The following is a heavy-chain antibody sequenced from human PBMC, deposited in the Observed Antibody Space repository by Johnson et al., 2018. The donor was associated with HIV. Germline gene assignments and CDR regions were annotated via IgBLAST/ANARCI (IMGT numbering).Heavy chain of an antibody. V-gene: IGHV3-33*08. CDR2: IWYDGSNK. D-gene: IGHD6-19*01. J-gene: IGHJ3*02. CDR1: GFTFSSYG. CDR3: ARGDSSGWDAFDI. Sequence: VQLVESGGGLVQPGGSLRLSCAASGFTFSSYGMHWVRQAPGKGLEWVAVIWYDGSNKYYADSVKGRFTISGDNSKNTVYLQMNSLRAEDTAVYYCARGDSSGWDAFDIWGQGTMVTVSS.